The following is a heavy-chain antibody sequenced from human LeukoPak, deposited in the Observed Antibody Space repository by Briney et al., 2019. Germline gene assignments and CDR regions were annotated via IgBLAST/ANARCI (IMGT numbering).Heavy chain of an antibody. Sequence: SQTLSLTCTVSGGFISSGGYYWSWIRQPPGKGLEWIGYIYHSGSTYYNPSLKSRVTISVDRSKNQFSLKLSSVTAADTAVYYCARVRGSYYYYYGMDVWGQGTTVTVSS. V-gene: IGHV4-30-2*01. CDR1: GGFISSGGYY. J-gene: IGHJ6*02. CDR2: IYHSGST. D-gene: IGHD3-16*01. CDR3: ARVRGSYYYYYGMDV.